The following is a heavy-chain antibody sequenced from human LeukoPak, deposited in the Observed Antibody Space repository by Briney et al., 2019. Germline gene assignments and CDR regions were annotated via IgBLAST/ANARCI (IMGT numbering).Heavy chain of an antibody. D-gene: IGHD6-19*01. J-gene: IGHJ6*02. CDR3: ARDRLAVAGTDYHYYGMDV. CDR2: IYYSGST. Sequence: PSETLSLTCTVSGGSISSGDYYWSWIRQPLGTGLEWIGYIYYSGSTYYNPSLKSRVTISVDTSRNQFSLKLSSVTAADTAVYYCARDRLAVAGTDYHYYGMDVWGQGTTVTVSS. CDR1: GGSISSGDYY. V-gene: IGHV4-30-4*01.